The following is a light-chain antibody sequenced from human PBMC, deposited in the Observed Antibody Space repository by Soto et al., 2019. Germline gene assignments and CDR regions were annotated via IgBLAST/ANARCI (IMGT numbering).Light chain of an antibody. CDR2: GDN. Sequence: QSVLTQPPSVSGAPGQRVTLSCTGSSSNIGAPYDVHWYQHLPGTAPKLLIFGDNNRPSGVPDRFSGSKSGTSASLAITRLQAEDEADYYCQSYDISLHNYVFGTGTQLTVL. V-gene: IGLV1-40*01. J-gene: IGLJ1*01. CDR3: QSYDISLHNYV. CDR1: SSNIGAPYD.